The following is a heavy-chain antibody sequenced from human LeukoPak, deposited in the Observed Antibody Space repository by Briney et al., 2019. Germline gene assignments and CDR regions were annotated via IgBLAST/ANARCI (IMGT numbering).Heavy chain of an antibody. J-gene: IGHJ6*03. CDR2: ISTYNGNT. D-gene: IGHD6-13*01. CDR1: GGTFSSYA. Sequence: GASVKVTCKASGGTFSSYAISWVRQAPGQGLEWIGGISTYNGNTNYAQKLQGRVTMTTDTSTSTVYMELRSLRSDDTAVYYCARVPYSSSWYGDYYYYYMDVWGKGTTVTVSS. V-gene: IGHV1-18*01. CDR3: ARVPYSSSWYGDYYYYYMDV.